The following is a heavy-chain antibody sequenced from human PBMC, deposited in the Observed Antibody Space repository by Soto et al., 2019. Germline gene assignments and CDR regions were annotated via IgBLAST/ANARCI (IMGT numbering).Heavy chain of an antibody. CDR1: GGSISSGGYY. J-gene: IGHJ3*02. D-gene: IGHD3-10*01. CDR2: IYYSGST. CDR3: GFGRFPSPVFDI. V-gene: IGHV4-31*03. Sequence: QVQLQESGPGLVKPSQTLSLTCTVSGGSISSGGYYWSWIRQHPGKGLEWIGYIYYSGSTYYNPSLKSRVTISVDTSKNQFARKLSSVTAADTAVYYCGFGRFPSPVFDIWGQGTMVTVSS.